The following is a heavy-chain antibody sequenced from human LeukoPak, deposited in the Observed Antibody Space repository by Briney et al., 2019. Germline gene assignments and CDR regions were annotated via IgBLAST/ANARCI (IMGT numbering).Heavy chain of an antibody. CDR2: ISAYNGNT. Sequence: AAVTVSCKSSGYTFTSYGISWMRQAPGQGLEWMGWISAYNGNTNYAQKHQGRVTMTTDTSTSTAYMELRSIRSDDTAMYYCAGAHCELAQVFDIWGRGTMDSVSS. V-gene: IGHV1-18*01. CDR3: AGAHCELAQVFDI. CDR1: GYTFTSYG. J-gene: IGHJ3*02. D-gene: IGHD1-26*01.